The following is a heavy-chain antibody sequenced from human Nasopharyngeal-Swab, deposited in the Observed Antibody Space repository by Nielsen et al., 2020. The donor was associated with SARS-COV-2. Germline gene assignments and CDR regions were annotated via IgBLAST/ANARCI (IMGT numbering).Heavy chain of an antibody. V-gene: IGHV3-74*01. D-gene: IGHD3-16*01. CDR1: GFSFSSYW. CDR2: IDTDARIT. CDR3: ASDLGGIGAF. J-gene: IGHJ4*02. Sequence: GGSLRLSCAASGFSFSSYWMHWVRRAPGKGLVWVSRIDTDARITDYADSVKGRFTIFRDNARNTLYLQMNSLRAEDTAVYFCASDLGGIGAFWGQGALVTVSS.